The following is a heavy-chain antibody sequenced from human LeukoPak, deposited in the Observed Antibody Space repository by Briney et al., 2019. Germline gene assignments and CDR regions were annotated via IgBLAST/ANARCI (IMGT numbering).Heavy chain of an antibody. V-gene: IGHV3-48*04. Sequence: GGSLRVSCAASGFTFRTFSMNWVRQARGKGLEWLSYISSGSSPIYYADSVKGRFTISRDDAQNLVYLQMNSLRAEDTAVYYCTYLRAPYYNDKWLDPWGQGALVTVSS. D-gene: IGHD3-10*01. CDR1: GFTFRTFS. CDR3: TYLRAPYYNDKWLDP. J-gene: IGHJ5*02. CDR2: ISSGSSPI.